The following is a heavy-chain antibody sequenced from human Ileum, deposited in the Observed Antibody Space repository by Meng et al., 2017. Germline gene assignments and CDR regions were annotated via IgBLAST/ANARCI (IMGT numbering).Heavy chain of an antibody. CDR3: VGSFLGY. D-gene: IGHD1-26*01. CDR1: GFSFSNVW. CDR2: LKSKPEGGTT. V-gene: IGHV3-15*01. Sequence: VRLVGAGGGLGKPWGSLRLAGAASGFSFSNVWMSWFRQAPGKGLEWIGHLKSKPEGGTTEYAAPVKGRFSISRDDSTNTVYLQMNSLKSEDTAVYYCVGSFLGYWGQGTLVTVSS. J-gene: IGHJ4*02.